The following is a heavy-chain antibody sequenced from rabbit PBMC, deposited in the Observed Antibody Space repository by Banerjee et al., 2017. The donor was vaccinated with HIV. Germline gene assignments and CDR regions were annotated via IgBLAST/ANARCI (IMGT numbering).Heavy chain of an antibody. D-gene: IGHD1-1*01. CDR2: ITNGGSA. V-gene: IGHV1S40*01. CDR1: GFSLSSYA. Sequence: QSLEESGGDLVKPGASLTLTCTVSGFSLSSYAMCWVRQAPGKGLEWIATITNGGSAYYASWAKGRFTISKTSSTTVTLQMTSLTAADTATYFCARDLASVVGWNVNLWGPGSLVTVS. J-gene: IGHJ4*01. CDR3: ARDLASVVGWNVNL.